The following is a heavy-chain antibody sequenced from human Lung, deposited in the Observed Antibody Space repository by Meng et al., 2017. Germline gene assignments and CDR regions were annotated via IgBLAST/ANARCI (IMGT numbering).Heavy chain of an antibody. V-gene: IGHV1-69*13. CDR3: ARGRRNEPLFDY. J-gene: IGHJ4*02. CDR2: LIAVFDKT. Sequence: QVQLVQSGAEVKKPGSSVKVACKTSGDSFSTQTFCWVRQAPGQGLEWMGGLIAVFDKTKAAPRFQDRVTFTADESTSTAYMELSSLTFDDTAVYFCARGRRNEPLFDYWGQGTLVTVSS. CDR1: GDSFSTQT. D-gene: IGHD1-14*01.